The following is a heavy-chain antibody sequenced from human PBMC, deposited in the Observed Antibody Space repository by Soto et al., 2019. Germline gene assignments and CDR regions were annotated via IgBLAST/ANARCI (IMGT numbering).Heavy chain of an antibody. D-gene: IGHD2-15*01. Sequence: QVQLVESGGGVVQPGKSLRLSCAASGFAFSHYPVHWVRQAPGKGLEWVAVISYDGSNKYYEDSVKGRFTIFRDNSKNTLYLQMNSLRDEDTAVYYCVREGDCSGGSCSIFDYWGQGTLVTVYS. J-gene: IGHJ4*02. CDR2: ISYDGSNK. CDR1: GFAFSHYP. CDR3: VREGDCSGGSCSIFDY. V-gene: IGHV3-30-3*01.